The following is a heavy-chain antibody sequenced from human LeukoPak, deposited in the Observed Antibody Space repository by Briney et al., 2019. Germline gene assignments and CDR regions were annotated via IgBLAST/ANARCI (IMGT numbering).Heavy chain of an antibody. J-gene: IGHJ4*02. CDR3: ASGYCSGGSCCPGY. Sequence: GGSLRLSCAASGFTFSYYWINWVRQAPGKGLEWVAVISYDGSNKYYADSVKGRFTISRDNSKNTLYLQMNSLRAEDTAVYYCASGYCSGGSCCPGYWGQGTLVTVSS. CDR2: ISYDGSNK. CDR1: GFTFSYYW. V-gene: IGHV3-30*03. D-gene: IGHD2-15*01.